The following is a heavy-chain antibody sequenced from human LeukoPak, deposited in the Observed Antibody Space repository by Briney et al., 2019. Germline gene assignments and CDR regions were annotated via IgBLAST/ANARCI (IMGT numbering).Heavy chain of an antibody. Sequence: PSQTLSLTCTVSGGSFSSGGYYWSWIRQHPGKGLEWIGYIYYSGSTYYNPSLKSRVTISVDTSKNQFSLKLSSVTAADTAVYYCASGVTTRYYYYYMDVWGKGTTVTVSS. J-gene: IGHJ6*03. CDR1: GGSFSSGGYY. V-gene: IGHV4-31*03. CDR3: ASGVTTRYYYYYMDV. CDR2: IYYSGST. D-gene: IGHD3-22*01.